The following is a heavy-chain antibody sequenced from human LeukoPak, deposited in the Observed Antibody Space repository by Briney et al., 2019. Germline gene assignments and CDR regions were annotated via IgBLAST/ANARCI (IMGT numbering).Heavy chain of an antibody. CDR1: GFTFSSYS. V-gene: IGHV3-23*01. CDR2: ISGSGDST. D-gene: IGHD3-22*01. CDR3: ARRSGFYDSSGYYYRYYYYMDV. Sequence: GGSLRLSCVASGFTFSSYSMNWVRQAPGKGLEWVSDISGSGDSTYYADSVKGRLTISRDNPSKTLFLQMSSLRAEDTALYFCARRSGFYDSSGYYYRYYYYMDVWGKGTTVTISS. J-gene: IGHJ6*03.